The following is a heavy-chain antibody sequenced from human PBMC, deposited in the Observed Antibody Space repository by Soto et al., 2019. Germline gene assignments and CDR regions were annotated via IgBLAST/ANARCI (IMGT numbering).Heavy chain of an antibody. CDR3: AKDKRTIGDAFDV. D-gene: IGHD3-9*01. CDR1: GFSFSNYA. V-gene: IGHV3-23*01. CDR2: ISFGGRTT. J-gene: IGHJ3*01. Sequence: EVQLLESGGGLVRPGGSLRLSCAASGFSFSNYAMDWVRQAPGKGLEWVSGISFGGRTTSYADSVKGRFTISRDDSENTLYLQTNNLRADDTAIYYCAKDKRTIGDAFDVWGQGTTVTVSS.